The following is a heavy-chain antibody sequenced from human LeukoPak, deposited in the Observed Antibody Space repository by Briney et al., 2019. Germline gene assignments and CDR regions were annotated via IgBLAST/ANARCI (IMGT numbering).Heavy chain of an antibody. CDR1: GFTFSSYG. J-gene: IGHJ4*02. V-gene: IGHV3-74*01. CDR3: ANMNPLAQ. D-gene: IGHD1-14*01. Sequence: GGSLRLSCAASGFTFSSYGMHWVRQAPGKGLVWVSRISPDGSITTYADSVRGRFTISRDNAKNTLFLQMSTLRADDTAVYFCANMNPLAQWGQGTLVTVSS. CDR2: ISPDGSIT.